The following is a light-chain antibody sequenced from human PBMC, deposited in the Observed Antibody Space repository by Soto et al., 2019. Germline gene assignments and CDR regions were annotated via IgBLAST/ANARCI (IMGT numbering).Light chain of an antibody. V-gene: IGLV2-14*01. CDR2: EVS. CDR1: SSVVGCYNY. Sequence: QSVLTQPASVSWSPGQSITISCTGTSSVVGCYNYDSWCQQHPGKAPKLMIYEVSSRPSGISNRFSDSKSGNTASLTISGLQAEDEADYYCSSYTSTNFWVFGEGTKVTVL. J-gene: IGLJ3*02. CDR3: SSYTSTNFWV.